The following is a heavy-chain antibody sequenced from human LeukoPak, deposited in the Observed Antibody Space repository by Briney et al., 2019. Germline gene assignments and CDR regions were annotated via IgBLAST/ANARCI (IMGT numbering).Heavy chain of an antibody. Sequence: GASVKVSCKASGYTFTSYYMHWVRQAPGQGLEWMGIINPSVVSTSYVQKFEGRVTMTRDMSTSTVYMELSSLRSEDTAVYYCARAARRYYFDYWGQGTLVTVSS. D-gene: IGHD6-25*01. CDR2: INPSVVST. CDR3: ARAARRYYFDY. J-gene: IGHJ4*02. V-gene: IGHV1-46*01. CDR1: GYTFTSYY.